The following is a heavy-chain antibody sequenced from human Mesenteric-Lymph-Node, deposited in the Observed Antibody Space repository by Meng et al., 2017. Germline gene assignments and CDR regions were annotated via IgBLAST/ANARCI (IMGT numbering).Heavy chain of an antibody. V-gene: IGHV3-23*01. CDR3: ATATYLSGWTAERDY. CDR1: GFTFSNYA. Sequence: GGSLRLSCAGSGFTFSNYAMVWIRQAPGKGLEWVSSVTGAGGVTHYAESVKGRFTISRDNSKNTVSLQMNSLRPEDTAVYYCATATYLSGWTAERDYWGQGTQVTVSS. CDR2: VTGAGGVT. D-gene: IGHD6-19*01. J-gene: IGHJ4*02.